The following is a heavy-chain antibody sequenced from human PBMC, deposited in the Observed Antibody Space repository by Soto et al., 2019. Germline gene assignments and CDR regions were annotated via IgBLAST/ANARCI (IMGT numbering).Heavy chain of an antibody. J-gene: IGHJ4*02. V-gene: IGHV3-43*01. CDR1: GFTFDDYT. CDR3: AKDVSSPYYYDSSGYYYGPFDY. D-gene: IGHD3-22*01. CDR2: ISWDGGST. Sequence: GGSLRLSCAASGFTFDDYTMHWVRQAPGKGLEWVSLISWDGGSTYYADSVKGRFTISRDNSKNSLYLQMNSLRTEDTALYYCAKDVSSPYYYDSSGYYYGPFDYWGQGTLVTVSS.